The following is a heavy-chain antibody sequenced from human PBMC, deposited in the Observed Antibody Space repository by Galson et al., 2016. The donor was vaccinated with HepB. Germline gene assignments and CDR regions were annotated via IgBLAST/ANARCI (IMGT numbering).Heavy chain of an antibody. V-gene: IGHV3-15*01. CDR3: TSSAYTVYGLQSYQYYYGMDV. D-gene: IGHD5/OR15-5a*01. CDR1: W. Sequence: WMSWVRQAPGRGLEWIARIKSKNEGGTTDYAAPVKGRFTISRDDSKNTMYLQMNSLKTEDTALYYCTSSAYTVYGLQSYQYYYGMDVWGQGTTVSVSS. CDR2: IKSKNEGGTT. J-gene: IGHJ6*02.